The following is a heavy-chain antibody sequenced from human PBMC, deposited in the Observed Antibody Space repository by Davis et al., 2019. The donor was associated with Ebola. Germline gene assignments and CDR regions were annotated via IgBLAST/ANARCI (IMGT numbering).Heavy chain of an antibody. V-gene: IGHV3-64*01. CDR3: AILPAALISLDY. CDR2: ISSNGGST. D-gene: IGHD2-2*01. CDR1: GFTFSNYA. J-gene: IGHJ4*02. Sequence: GESLKISCAASGFTFSNYAMHWVRQAPGKGLEYVSAISSNGGSTYHANSVKGRFTISRDNSKNTLYLQMGSLRAEDTAVYYCAILPAALISLDYWGQGTLVTVSS.